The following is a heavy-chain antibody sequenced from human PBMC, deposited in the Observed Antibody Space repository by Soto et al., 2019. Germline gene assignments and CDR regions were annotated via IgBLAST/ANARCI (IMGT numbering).Heavy chain of an antibody. CDR2: IKSKTDGGTT. Sequence: EVQLVESGGGLVKPGGSLRLSCAASGFTFSNAWMNWVRQAPGKGLEWVGRIKSKTDGGTTDYAAPVKGRFTISRDDSKNTLYLQMNSLKTEDTAVYYCTTGPVSYYYDSSGYYDPLGYFDLWGRGTLVTVSS. CDR1: GFTFSNAW. D-gene: IGHD3-22*01. J-gene: IGHJ2*01. V-gene: IGHV3-15*07. CDR3: TTGPVSYYYDSSGYYDPLGYFDL.